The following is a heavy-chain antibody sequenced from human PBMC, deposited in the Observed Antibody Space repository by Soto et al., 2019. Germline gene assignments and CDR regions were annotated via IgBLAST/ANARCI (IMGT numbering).Heavy chain of an antibody. J-gene: IGHJ4*02. V-gene: IGHV1-69*12. CDR3: ARVIVGATKVPYFGD. CDR1: GGTFSSYA. CDR2: IIPIFGTA. D-gene: IGHD1-26*01. Sequence: QVQLVQSGAEVKKPGSSVKVSCKASGGTFSSYAISWVRQAPGQGLEWMGGIIPIFGTANYAQKFQGRVTITADESTSTAYMALSSLRSEDTAVYYCARVIVGATKVPYFGDWGQGTLVTVSS.